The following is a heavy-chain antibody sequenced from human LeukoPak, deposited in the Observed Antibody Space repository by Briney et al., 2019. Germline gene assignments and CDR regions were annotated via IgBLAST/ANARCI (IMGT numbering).Heavy chain of an antibody. CDR1: GGSFSGYY. Sequence: SETLSLTCAVYGGSFSGYYWSWIRQPPGKGLEWIGEINHSGSTNYNPSLKSRVTISVDTSKNQFSLKLSSVTAADTAVYYCARGGIWYSSSWHFDYWGQGTLVTVSS. CDR2: INHSGST. D-gene: IGHD6-13*01. J-gene: IGHJ4*02. CDR3: ARGGIWYSSSWHFDY. V-gene: IGHV4-34*01.